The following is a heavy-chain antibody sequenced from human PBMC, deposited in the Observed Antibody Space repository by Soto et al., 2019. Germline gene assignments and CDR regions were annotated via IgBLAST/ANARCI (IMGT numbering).Heavy chain of an antibody. CDR3: ARLSSDASGYYLVDH. D-gene: IGHD3-22*01. CDR1: GFSISSPNHY. CDR2: IYYSGTR. J-gene: IGHJ4*02. Sequence: QVQLQESGPGLVKPSETLSLTCTVSGFSISSPNHYWGWIRQPPGKGLEWIAMIYYSGTRYSTSSLKRRVVTSVDTSKNQFSLQLTSVTAPDTAFYYCARLSSDASGYYLVDHWGQGTLVTVSS. V-gene: IGHV4-39*01.